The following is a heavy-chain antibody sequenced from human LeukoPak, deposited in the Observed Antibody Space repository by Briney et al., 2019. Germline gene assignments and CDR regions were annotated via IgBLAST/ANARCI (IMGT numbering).Heavy chain of an antibody. CDR3: AREVPSYYYDSSGYYGFDY. CDR2: IYTSGST. Sequence: QPSQTLSLTCTVSGGSISSGSYYWSWIRQPAGKGLEWIGHIYTSGSTNYNPSLKSRVTISVDTSKNQPSLKLSSVTAADTAVYYCAREVPSYYYDSSGYYGFDYWGQGTLVTVSS. J-gene: IGHJ4*02. V-gene: IGHV4-61*09. CDR1: GGSISSGSYY. D-gene: IGHD3-22*01.